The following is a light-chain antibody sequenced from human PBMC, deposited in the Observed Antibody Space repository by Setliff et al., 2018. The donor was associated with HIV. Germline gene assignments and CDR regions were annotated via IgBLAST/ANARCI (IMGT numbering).Light chain of an antibody. CDR1: SGDVGRYNL. V-gene: IGLV2-23*01. J-gene: IGLJ1*01. Sequence: QSVLTQPASVSGSPGQSITISCTGTSGDVGRYNLVSWYQQQPGKPPKLMMYKASKRPSGVSNRFSGSKSGNTASLTISGLQAEDEADYYCCSNTGSNTYVFGTGTKVTVL. CDR2: KAS. CDR3: CSNTGSNTYV.